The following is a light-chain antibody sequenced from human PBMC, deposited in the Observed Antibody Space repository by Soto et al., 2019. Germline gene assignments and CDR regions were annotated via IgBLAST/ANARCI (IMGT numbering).Light chain of an antibody. V-gene: IGLV4-69*01. CDR1: SGHSSYA. J-gene: IGLJ2*01. CDR3: QTRGTGIVV. CDR2: LNSDGSH. Sequence: QLVLTQSPSASASLGASVKLTCTLSSGHSSYAIAWHQQQPEKGPRYLMKLNSDGSHSKGDGIPDRLSGSSSGAERYLTISSLQSEDEADYYCQTRGTGIVVFGGGTKLTVL.